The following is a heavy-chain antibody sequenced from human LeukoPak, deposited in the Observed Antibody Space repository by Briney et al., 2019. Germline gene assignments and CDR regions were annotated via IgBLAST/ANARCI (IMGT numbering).Heavy chain of an antibody. V-gene: IGHV3-23*01. Sequence: PGGSLRLSCAASGFAVSSNYMSWVRQAPGKGLEWVSVISGSGDTTYYAESMKGRFTISRDNSKNTLYLQINSLRAEDTAVYFCSRYCSTTTCPGYYYGMDIWGQGTAVTVSS. J-gene: IGHJ6*02. D-gene: IGHD2-2*01. CDR2: ISGSGDTT. CDR1: GFAVSSNY. CDR3: SRYCSTTTCPGYYYGMDI.